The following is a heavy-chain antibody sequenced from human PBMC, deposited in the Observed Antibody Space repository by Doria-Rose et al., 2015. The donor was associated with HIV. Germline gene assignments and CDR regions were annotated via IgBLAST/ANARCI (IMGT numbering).Heavy chain of an antibody. D-gene: IGHD6-13*01. V-gene: IGHV2-26*01. CDR1: GVSLSSPGMG. CDR2: IFSDDER. J-gene: IGHJ4*02. CDR3: ARIKSSRWYHKYYFDF. Sequence: QITLKESGPVLVKPTETLTLTCTVSGVSLSSPGMGVSWIRQPPVKALEWLTNIFSDDERSYKTSLKSRLTISRGTSKGQVVLTMTDMDPVDTATYYCARIKSSRWYHKYYFDFWGQGTLVIVSA.